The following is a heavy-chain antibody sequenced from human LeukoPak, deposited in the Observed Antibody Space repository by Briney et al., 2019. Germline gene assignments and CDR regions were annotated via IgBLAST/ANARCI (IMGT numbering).Heavy chain of an antibody. V-gene: IGHV4-59*08. D-gene: IGHD6-6*01. CDR3: ARQYRLSSSDPYYYGMDV. CDR1: GASISSHC. J-gene: IGHJ6*02. CDR2: IYYSGST. Sequence: SETLSLTCSVSGASISSHCWSWIRQPPGKGLEWIGYIYYSGSTNYNPSLESRVTISVDTSKNQLSLKLSSVTAADTAVYYCARQYRLSSSDPYYYGMDVWGQGTTVTVSS.